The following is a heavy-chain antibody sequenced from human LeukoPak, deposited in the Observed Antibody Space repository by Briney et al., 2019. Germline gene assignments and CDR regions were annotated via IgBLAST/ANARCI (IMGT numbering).Heavy chain of an antibody. CDR3: ARDPHYYDSSGYYDRGY. CDR1: GFTFSSYS. V-gene: IGHV3-21*01. J-gene: IGHJ4*02. CDR2: ISSSSSYI. D-gene: IGHD3-22*01. Sequence: GGSLRLSCAASGFTFSSYSMNWVRQAPGKGLEWVSSISSSSSYIYYADSVKGRFTISRDNAKNSLYLQMNSLRAEDTAVYYCARDPHYYDSSGYYDRGYWGQGTLVTVSP.